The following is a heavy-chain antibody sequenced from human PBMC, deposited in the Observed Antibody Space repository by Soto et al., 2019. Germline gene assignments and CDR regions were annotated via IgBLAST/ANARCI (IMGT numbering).Heavy chain of an antibody. J-gene: IGHJ4*02. CDR3: ARDLGYCSSTSCYRVGYYFDY. CDR2: INPNSGGT. V-gene: IGHV1-2*02. Sequence: GASVKVSCKASGYTFTGYYMHWVRQAPGQGLEWMGWINPNSGGTNYAQKFQGRVTMTRDTSISTAYMELSRLRSDDTAVYYCARDLGYCSSTSCYRVGYYFDYWGQGTLVTVSS. CDR1: GYTFTGYY. D-gene: IGHD2-2*01.